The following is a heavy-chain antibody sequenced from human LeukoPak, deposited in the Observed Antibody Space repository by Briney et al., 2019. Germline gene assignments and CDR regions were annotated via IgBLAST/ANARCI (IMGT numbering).Heavy chain of an antibody. CDR2: IYTSGST. D-gene: IGHD2-2*01. J-gene: IGHJ3*02. CDR3: ARGIVVVTAAMPDAFDI. Sequence: PSETLSLTCTVSGGSISSYYRSWIRQPAGKGLEWIGRIYTSGSTKYNPSLKSRVTMSVDTSKNQFSLKLSSVTAADTAVYYCARGIVVVTAAMPDAFDIWGQGTMVTVSS. CDR1: GGSISSYY. V-gene: IGHV4-4*07.